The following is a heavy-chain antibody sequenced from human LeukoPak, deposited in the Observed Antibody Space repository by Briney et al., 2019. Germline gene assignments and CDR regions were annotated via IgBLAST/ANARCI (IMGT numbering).Heavy chain of an antibody. CDR2: ISYDGSNK. CDR1: GFTFNNCG. D-gene: IGHD4-17*01. V-gene: IGHV3-30*18. J-gene: IGHJ4*02. CDR3: AKGGYYGDYGNFDY. Sequence: GGSLRLSCAASGFTFNNCGMHWVRQAPGKGLEWVAVISYDGSNKYYADSVKGRFTISRGNSKNTLYLQMNSLRAEDTAVYYSAKGGYYGDYGNFDYWGQGTLVTVSS.